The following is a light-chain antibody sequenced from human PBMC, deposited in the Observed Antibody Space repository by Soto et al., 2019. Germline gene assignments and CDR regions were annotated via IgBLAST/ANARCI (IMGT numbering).Light chain of an antibody. Sequence: QSALTQPASVSGSPGQSITISCTGTSSDVGGYNYVSWYQHHPGKAPKLMIYDVSNRPSGVSNRFSGSKSGNTVSLTISGLQAEDEADYYCNSYTSTSTSYVFGTGTKLTVL. CDR1: SSDVGGYNY. CDR3: NSYTSTSTSYV. V-gene: IGLV2-14*03. CDR2: DVS. J-gene: IGLJ1*01.